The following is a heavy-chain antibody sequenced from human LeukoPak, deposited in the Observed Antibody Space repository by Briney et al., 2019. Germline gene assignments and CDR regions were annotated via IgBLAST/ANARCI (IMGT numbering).Heavy chain of an antibody. J-gene: IGHJ5*02. CDR2: IYTSGST. CDR1: GGSLSSNY. V-gene: IGHV4-4*07. Sequence: SETLSLTCTVSGGSLSSNYWSWIRQPAGKGLEWIGRIYTSGSTNYNPSLKSRVTMSVDTSKNLFSLKLSSVTAADTAVYYCARSTTVTTTPWFDPWGQGTLVTVSS. D-gene: IGHD4-17*01. CDR3: ARSTTVTTTPWFDP.